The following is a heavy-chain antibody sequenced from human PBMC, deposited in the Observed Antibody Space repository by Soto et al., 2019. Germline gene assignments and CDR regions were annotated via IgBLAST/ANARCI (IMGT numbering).Heavy chain of an antibody. CDR2: ISYTGST. J-gene: IGHJ3*02. Sequence: VCGGYVSSAGWNWHWIRQHPGKGLEWIGYISYTGSTYYNPSLKSRVTISVDTSKNQFSLKLSSVTAADTAVYYCARLLPITMIVVAPGVAAFDILVQGTMVPVS. CDR3: ARLLPITMIVVAPGVAAFDI. CDR1: GGYVSSAGWN. V-gene: IGHV4-31*02. D-gene: IGHD3-22*01.